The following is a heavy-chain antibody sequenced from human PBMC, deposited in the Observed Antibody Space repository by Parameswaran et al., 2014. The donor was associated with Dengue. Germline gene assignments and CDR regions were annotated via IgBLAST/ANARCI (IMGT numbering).Heavy chain of an antibody. D-gene: IGHD3-10*01. J-gene: IGHJ6*02. V-gene: IGHV3-53*01. CDR2: INRGGTT. Sequence: VRQMPGKGLYWVSIINRGGTTDHADSVKGRFTISRDDSKNTMSLQMNSLRAEDTAVYYCARSEYYGSGIYAMDVWGQGTTVTVSS. CDR3: ARSEYYGSGIYAMDV.